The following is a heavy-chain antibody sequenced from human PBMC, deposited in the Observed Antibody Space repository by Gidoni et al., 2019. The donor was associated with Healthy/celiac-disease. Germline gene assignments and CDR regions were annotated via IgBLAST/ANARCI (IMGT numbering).Heavy chain of an antibody. V-gene: IGHV3-23*04. J-gene: IGHJ4*02. CDR3: AKVTDSYDSSGYYYVSAFDS. CDR2: ISGSAGST. Sequence: EVQLVESGGALVQPGGSLRLSCPPSDFTFSGYPMNWVRQAPGKGLEWVSAISGSAGSTYYADSVKGRFTISRDNSKNTLFLQMNSLRAEDTAVYHCAKVTDSYDSSGYYYVSAFDSWGQGTLVTVSS. CDR1: DFTFSGYP. D-gene: IGHD3-22*01.